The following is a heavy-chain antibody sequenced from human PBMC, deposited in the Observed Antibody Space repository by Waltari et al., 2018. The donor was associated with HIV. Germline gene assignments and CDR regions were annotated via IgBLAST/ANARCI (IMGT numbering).Heavy chain of an antibody. V-gene: IGHV1-2*02. J-gene: IGHJ4*02. CDR3: ARPVAATFYFDY. D-gene: IGHD6-19*01. CDR2: INPNTGGT. Sequence: VQLLQPGAAVKKPGASVTVSCKPSGYSSTAHSLPCVRHAPGPGLEWMGWINPNTGGTNYAQKFQGRVTMTWDTSISTIYMDLNRLTSDDTAIYYCARPVAATFYFDYWGQGTLVTVSS. CDR1: GYSSTAHS.